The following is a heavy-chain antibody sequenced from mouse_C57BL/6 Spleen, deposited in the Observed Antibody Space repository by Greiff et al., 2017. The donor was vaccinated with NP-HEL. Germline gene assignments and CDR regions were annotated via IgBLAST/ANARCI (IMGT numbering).Heavy chain of an antibody. V-gene: IGHV2-2*01. CDR1: GFSLTSYG. CDR2: IWSGGST. J-gene: IGHJ3*01. CDR3: ASITPGFAY. D-gene: IGHD1-1*01. Sequence: QVQLQQSGPGLVQPSQSLSITCTVSGFSLTSYGVHWVRQSPGKGLEWLGVIWSGGSTDYNAAFISRLSISKDNSKSQVFFKMNSLQADDTAIYYCASITPGFAYWGQGTLVTVSA.